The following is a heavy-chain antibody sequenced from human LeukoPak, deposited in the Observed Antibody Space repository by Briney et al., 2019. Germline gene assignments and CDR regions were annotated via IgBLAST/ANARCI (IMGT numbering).Heavy chain of an antibody. CDR2: INPNSGGT. CDR3: ARVVRSITIFGVVIHRAAGMDV. CDR1: GYTFTGYY. V-gene: IGHV1-2*02. Sequence: ASVKVSCKASGYTFTGYYMHWVRQAPGQGLEWMGWINPNSGGTNYAQKFQGRVTMTRDTSISTAYMELSRLRSDDTAVYYCARVVRSITIFGVVIHRAAGMDVWGKGTTVTVSS. D-gene: IGHD3-3*01. J-gene: IGHJ6*04.